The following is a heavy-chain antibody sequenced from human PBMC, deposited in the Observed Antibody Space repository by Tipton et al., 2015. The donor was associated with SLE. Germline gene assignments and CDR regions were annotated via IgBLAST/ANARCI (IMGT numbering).Heavy chain of an antibody. CDR1: GGSISNYY. D-gene: IGHD5-12*01. J-gene: IGHJ4*02. CDR2: IYSSGNT. V-gene: IGHV4-4*08. Sequence: TLSLTCSVPGGSISNYYWSWIRQPPGKGLEWIRYIYSSGNTNYNPSLKSRVTISVDASKKQFSLKVSSVTAADTAVYYCTRGRLRCDYWGQGNLVTVSS. CDR3: TRGRLRCDY.